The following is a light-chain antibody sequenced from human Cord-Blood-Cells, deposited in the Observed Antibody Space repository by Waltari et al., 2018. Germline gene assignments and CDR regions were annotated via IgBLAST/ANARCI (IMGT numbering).Light chain of an antibody. CDR2: AAS. V-gene: IGKV1-39*01. CDR3: QQSYSTPRS. J-gene: IGKJ2*03. Sequence: DIQMTQSPSSLSASVGDRVTITCRASQSISIYLNWYQQKPGKAPKLLIYAASSLQSGVPSRFSGSESGTDFNLTISSLQPEDFATYYCQQSYSTPRSFGQGTKLEIK. CDR1: QSISIY.